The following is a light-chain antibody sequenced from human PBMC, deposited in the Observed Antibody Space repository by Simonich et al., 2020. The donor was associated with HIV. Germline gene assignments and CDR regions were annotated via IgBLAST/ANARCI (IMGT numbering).Light chain of an antibody. Sequence: EIVMTQSTATLSVSPGERATLSRRASQRIGSNLAWYQPKPGQAPRLLIYGASTRATGIPARFSGSGSGTEFTLSISSMQSEDFAVYYCHQYHEWPLFFGQGTKLEIK. J-gene: IGKJ2*01. V-gene: IGKV3-15*01. CDR1: QRIGSN. CDR3: HQYHEWPLF. CDR2: GAS.